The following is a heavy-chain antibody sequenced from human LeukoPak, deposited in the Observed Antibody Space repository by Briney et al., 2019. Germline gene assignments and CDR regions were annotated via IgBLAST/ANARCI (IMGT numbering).Heavy chain of an antibody. CDR2: IYPGDSDT. CDR3: ARWFEVVVIGFDAFDI. D-gene: IGHD3-22*01. Sequence: GESLKISCKGSGYSFTSYWIGWVRQMPGKGLEWMGIIYPGDSDTRYSPSFQGQVTISADKSISTAYLQWSSLKASDTAMYYCARWFEVVVIGFDAFDIWGQGTMVTVSS. J-gene: IGHJ3*02. CDR1: GYSFTSYW. V-gene: IGHV5-51*01.